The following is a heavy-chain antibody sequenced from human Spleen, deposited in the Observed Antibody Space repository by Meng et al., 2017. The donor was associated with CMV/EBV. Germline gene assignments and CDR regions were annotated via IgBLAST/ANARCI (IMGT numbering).Heavy chain of an antibody. CDR1: GYTFSSYY. CDR3: ALSPRTWYQDY. V-gene: IGHV1-2*02. D-gene: IGHD2-2*01. J-gene: IGHJ4*01. Sequence: ASVQVSCKASGYTFSSYYIHWVRQAPGQGLEWIGWINPNTGVTESAQRFQGRVTVTRDASSRAANMELTSLTSDDTAVYYCALSPRTWYQDYWGHGTLVTVSS. CDR2: INPNTGVT.